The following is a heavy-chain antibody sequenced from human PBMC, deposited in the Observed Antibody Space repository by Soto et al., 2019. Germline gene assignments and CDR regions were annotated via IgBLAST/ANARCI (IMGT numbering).Heavy chain of an antibody. Sequence: GGSLRLSCAASGFTFDDYAMHWVRQAPGKGLEWVSGISWNSGSIGYADSVKGRFTISRDNAKNSLYLQMNSLRAEDMALYYCAKDTLPKGRDGYKRSENYYYNYGMDVWGQGTTVTVSS. J-gene: IGHJ6*02. CDR2: ISWNSGSI. V-gene: IGHV3-9*03. CDR3: AKDTLPKGRDGYKRSENYYYNYGMDV. CDR1: GFTFDDYA. D-gene: IGHD5-12*01.